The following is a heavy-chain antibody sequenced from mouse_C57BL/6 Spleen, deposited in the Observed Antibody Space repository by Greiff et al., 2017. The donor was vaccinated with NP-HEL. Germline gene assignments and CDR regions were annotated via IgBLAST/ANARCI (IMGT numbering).Heavy chain of an antibody. V-gene: IGHV1-15*01. CDR1: CYSFPVYL. Sequence: HVPLQPSVSLLVRPCASVSLSFPSSCYSFPVYLLHFLLHSPFPFLAWICAIDPESGCTAYIQKFKGKAILTADKSSSTAYMELRSLTSEDSAVYYCTIAGWLLQGYWGQGTTLTVSS. J-gene: IGHJ2*01. CDR2: IDPESGCT. CDR3: TIAGWLLQGY. D-gene: IGHD2-3*01.